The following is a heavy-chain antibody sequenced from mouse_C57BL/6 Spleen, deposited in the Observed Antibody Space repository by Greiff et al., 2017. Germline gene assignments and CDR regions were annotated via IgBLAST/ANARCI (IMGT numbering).Heavy chain of an antibody. D-gene: IGHD4-1*01. J-gene: IGHJ4*01. V-gene: IGHV1-64*01. CDR1: GYTFTSYW. CDR3: ARGLGYAMDY. Sequence: VQVVESGAELVKPGASVKLSCKASGYTFTSYWMHWVKQRPGQGLEWIGMIHPNSGSTNYNEKFKSKATLTVDKSSSTAYMQLSSLTSEDSAVYYCARGLGYAMDYWGQGTSVTVSS. CDR2: IHPNSGST.